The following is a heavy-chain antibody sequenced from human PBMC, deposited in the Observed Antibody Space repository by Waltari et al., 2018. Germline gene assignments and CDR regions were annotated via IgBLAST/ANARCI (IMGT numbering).Heavy chain of an antibody. D-gene: IGHD3-22*01. Sequence: QVQLQQWGAGLLKPSETLSLTCAVYGVSFSGYYWSWIRQPPGKGLEWIGEINHSGSTNYNPSLKSLVTISVDTSKNQCSLKLSSVTAADTAVYYCARGNYYDRVAYWGQGTLVTVSS. CDR2: INHSGST. J-gene: IGHJ4*02. CDR1: GVSFSGYY. CDR3: ARGNYYDRVAY. V-gene: IGHV4-34*01.